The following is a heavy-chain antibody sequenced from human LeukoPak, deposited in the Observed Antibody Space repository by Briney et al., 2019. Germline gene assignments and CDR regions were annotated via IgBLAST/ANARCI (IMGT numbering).Heavy chain of an antibody. J-gene: IGHJ6*04. Sequence: HPGGSLRLSCAASGFTFSSYWTSWVRQAPGKGLEWVANIKQDGSEKYYVDSVKGRFTISRDNAKNSLYLQMNSLRAEDTAVYYCARDLLCFGEVMDVWGKGPTVTVSS. CDR1: GFTFSSYW. CDR3: ARDLLCFGEVMDV. D-gene: IGHD3-10*01. V-gene: IGHV3-7*01. CDR2: IKQDGSEK.